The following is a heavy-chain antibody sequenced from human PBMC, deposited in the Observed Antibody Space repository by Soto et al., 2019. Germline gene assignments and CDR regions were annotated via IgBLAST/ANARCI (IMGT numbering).Heavy chain of an antibody. CDR1: GYTFIGYY. CDR2: INPNSGEV. V-gene: IGHV1-2*06. D-gene: IGHD4-17*01. J-gene: IGHJ4*02. Sequence: SVEVSFKASGYTFIGYYIHWVRQAPGQGLEWMGRINPNSGEVTYGETFQGRVTMTRDTSNNTAYMELSRLRSDDTAVYYCARGCIAVTTHLCYWGQGTLVTVYS. CDR3: ARGCIAVTTHLCY.